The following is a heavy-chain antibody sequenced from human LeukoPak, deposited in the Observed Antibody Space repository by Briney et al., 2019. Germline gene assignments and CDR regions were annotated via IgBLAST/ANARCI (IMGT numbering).Heavy chain of an antibody. V-gene: IGHV3-21*01. CDR3: ARDESGDNDAFDT. D-gene: IGHD2-21*01. CDR2: ISGSSNYI. CDR1: GFIFSDFT. Sequence: GALRLSCAASGFIFSDFTMNWVRLAPGKGLEWVASISGSSNYIYYADSVKGRFTISRGNAKNSLYLQMNSLRVEDTAVYYCARDESGDNDAFDTWGQGTKVTVSS. J-gene: IGHJ3*02.